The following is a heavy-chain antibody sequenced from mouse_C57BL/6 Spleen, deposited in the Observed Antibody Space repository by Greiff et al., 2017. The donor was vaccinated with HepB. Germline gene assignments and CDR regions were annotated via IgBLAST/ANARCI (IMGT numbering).Heavy chain of an antibody. CDR1: GFNIKDYY. CDR3: TFTTVVATDY. V-gene: IGHV14-1*01. Sequence: VHVKQSGAELVRPGASVKLSCTASGFNIKDYYMHWVKQRPEQGLEWIGRIDPEDGDTEYAPKFQGKATMTADTSSNTAYLQLSSLTSEDTAVYYCTFTTVVATDYWGQGTTLTVSS. CDR2: IDPEDGDT. D-gene: IGHD1-1*01. J-gene: IGHJ2*01.